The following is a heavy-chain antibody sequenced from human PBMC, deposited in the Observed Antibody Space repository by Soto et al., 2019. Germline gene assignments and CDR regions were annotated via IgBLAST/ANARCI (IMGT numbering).Heavy chain of an antibody. D-gene: IGHD4-17*01. CDR1: GFSLSNYG. J-gene: IGHJ4*02. Sequence: QVQLVESGGGVVQPGRSLRLSCAASGFSLSNYGMHWVRQAPGKGLEWVAVISYHGRDEYYADSVKGRFTISRDTSKNTLYLQMNTLRPEDTAVYFLGKDHLINTVTTGGYWGQGTLVTVSS. CDR2: ISYHGRDE. CDR3: GKDHLINTVTTGGY. V-gene: IGHV3-30*18.